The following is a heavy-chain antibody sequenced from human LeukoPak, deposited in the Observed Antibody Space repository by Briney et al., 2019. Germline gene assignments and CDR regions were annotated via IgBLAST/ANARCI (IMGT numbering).Heavy chain of an antibody. CDR3: ARGLRGRGVAATPPFWHYYYYYMDV. V-gene: IGHV4-39*01. CDR1: GDSISSGDYY. CDR2: ILYSGST. J-gene: IGHJ6*03. D-gene: IGHD2-15*01. Sequence: SQTLSLTCTVSGDSISSGDYYWGWIRQPPGKGLEWIGNILYSGSTYYNPSLKSRVTISVDTSKNQFSLKLSSVTAADTAVYYCARGLRGRGVAATPPFWHYYYYYMDVWGKGTTVTVSS.